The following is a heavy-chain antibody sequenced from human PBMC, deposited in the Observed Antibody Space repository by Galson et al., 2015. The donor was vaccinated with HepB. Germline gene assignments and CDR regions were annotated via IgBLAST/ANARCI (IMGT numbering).Heavy chain of an antibody. CDR3: ARVPSGYYYGVDV. Sequence: ATLSLTCSVSGYSVSSGFHWGWIRQPPGKALEWIATIFHTGDTYYNPSLDNRVAISIDASKNQFSLKLNSVTAADTAVYYCARVPSGYYYGVDVWGQGTTVIVSS. CDR2: IFHTGDT. J-gene: IGHJ6*02. CDR1: GYSVSSGFH. V-gene: IGHV4-38-2*02.